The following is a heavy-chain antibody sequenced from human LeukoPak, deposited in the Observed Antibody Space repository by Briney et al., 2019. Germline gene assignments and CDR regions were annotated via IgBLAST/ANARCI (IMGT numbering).Heavy chain of an antibody. CDR3: AKSRGQYGDYLFYYYGMDV. CDR1: GFTFSSYA. V-gene: IGHV3-23*01. J-gene: IGHJ6*02. Sequence: GGSLRLSCAASGFTFSSYAMSWVRQAPGKGLEWVSAISGRGGTTYYADSVKGRFTISRDNSQNTLFLQMHSLTAEDSAVYYCAKSRGQYGDYLFYYYGMDVWGQGTTVTVSS. CDR2: ISGRGGTT. D-gene: IGHD4-17*01.